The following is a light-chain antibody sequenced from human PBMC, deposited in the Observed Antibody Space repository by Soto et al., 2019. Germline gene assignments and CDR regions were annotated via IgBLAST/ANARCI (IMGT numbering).Light chain of an antibody. J-gene: IGLJ1*01. Sequence: QSALTQPASVSGSPGQSITISCTGTSSDVGGYNYVSWYQQHPGKAPKLMIYDVSNRPSGVATRFSGSKSGNTASLTISGLQPEDEADYSCSSYTRSSSCVFGTGTNSPS. V-gene: IGLV2-14*01. CDR3: SSYTRSSSCV. CDR2: DVS. CDR1: SSDVGGYNY.